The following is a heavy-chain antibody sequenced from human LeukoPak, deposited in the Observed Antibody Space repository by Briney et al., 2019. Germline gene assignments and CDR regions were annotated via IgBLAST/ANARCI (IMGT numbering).Heavy chain of an antibody. CDR1: GYTFTSYY. V-gene: IGHV1-46*01. D-gene: IGHD2-2*01. CDR3: AREGSDSDIVVVIPWWFDP. CDR2: INPSGGST. J-gene: IGHJ5*02. Sequence: GASVKVSCKASGYTFTSYYMHWVRQAPGQGLEWMGIINPSGGSTSYAQKFRGRVTMTRDTSTSTVYMELSRLRSEDTAVYYCAREGSDSDIVVVIPWWFDPWGQGTLVTVSS.